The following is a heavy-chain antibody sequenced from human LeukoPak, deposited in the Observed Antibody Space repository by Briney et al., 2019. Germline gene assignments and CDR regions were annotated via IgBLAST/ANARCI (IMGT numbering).Heavy chain of an antibody. CDR2: ISGSSNTI. Sequence: GGSLRLSCAASRFTFSDYYMNWVCQAPGKGLEWVSYISGSSNTIYYADSVKGRFIISRDNAKNSLYLQLHSLRAEDTAVYYCARDQGGGTFDIWGQGTMVTVSS. J-gene: IGHJ3*02. CDR1: RFTFSDYY. CDR3: ARDQGGGTFDI. V-gene: IGHV3-48*01. D-gene: IGHD3-16*01.